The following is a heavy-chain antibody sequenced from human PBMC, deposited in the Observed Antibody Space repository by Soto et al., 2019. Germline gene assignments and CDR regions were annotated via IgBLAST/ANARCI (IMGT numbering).Heavy chain of an antibody. CDR3: AKAYITMVRVDYFDN. CDR1: GFTFSSYG. D-gene: IGHD3-10*01. Sequence: QVQLVESGGGVVQPGRSLRLSCAASGFTFSSYGMHWVRQAPGKGLEWMAVISHDGSNTYYGDSVKGRLTISRDNSKNTVYLQMDRLRAEDTAVYYCAKAYITMVRVDYFDNWGQGILVTVSS. CDR2: ISHDGSNT. V-gene: IGHV3-30*18. J-gene: IGHJ4*02.